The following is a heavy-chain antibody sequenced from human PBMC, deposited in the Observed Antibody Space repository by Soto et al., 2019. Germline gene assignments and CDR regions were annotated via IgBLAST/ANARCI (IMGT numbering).Heavy chain of an antibody. CDR1: GFSLSTSGVG. Sequence: QITLKESGPTLVKPTQTLTLTCTFSGFSLSTSGVGVGWIRQPPGKALEWLALIYWDDDKRYSPSQKSRLTITKDTSKNQVVLRMTNMDHVDTATYYCAHSYLFSPDYWGQGTLVTVSS. V-gene: IGHV2-5*02. D-gene: IGHD1-26*01. J-gene: IGHJ4*02. CDR2: IYWDDDK. CDR3: AHSYLFSPDY.